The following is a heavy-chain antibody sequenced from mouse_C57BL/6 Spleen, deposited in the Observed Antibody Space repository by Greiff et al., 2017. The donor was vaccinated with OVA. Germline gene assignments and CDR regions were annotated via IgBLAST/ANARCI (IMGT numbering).Heavy chain of an antibody. CDR1: GYAFSSYW. Sequence: QVQLQQSGAELVKPGASVKISCIASGYAFSSYWMNWVKQRPGKGLEWIGQIYPGDGDTNYNGKFKGQATLTADKSSSTAYMQLSSLTSEDSAVYFGARSTDYAYYYAMDYWGQGTSVTVSS. D-gene: IGHD2-4*01. CDR2: IYPGDGDT. V-gene: IGHV1-80*01. J-gene: IGHJ4*01. CDR3: ARSTDYAYYYAMDY.